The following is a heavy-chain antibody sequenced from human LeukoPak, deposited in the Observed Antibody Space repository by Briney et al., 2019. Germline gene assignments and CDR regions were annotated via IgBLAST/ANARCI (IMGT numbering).Heavy chain of an antibody. CDR2: FDPEDGET. CDR1: GYTLTELS. V-gene: IGHV1-24*01. CDR3: ATNRHCGGDCYSPSRY. D-gene: IGHD2-21*02. J-gene: IGHJ4*02. Sequence: GASVKVSCKVSGYTLTELSMHWVRQAPGKGLEWMGGFDPEDGETIYAQKFQGRVTLTEDTSTGTAYIELTSLRSEDTAVYYCATNRHCGGDCYSPSRYWGQGTLVTVSS.